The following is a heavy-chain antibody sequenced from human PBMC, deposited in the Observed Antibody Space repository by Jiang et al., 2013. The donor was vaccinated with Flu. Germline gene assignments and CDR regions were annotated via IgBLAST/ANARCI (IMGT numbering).Heavy chain of an antibody. CDR2: IYHSGST. D-gene: IGHD1-26*01. Sequence: GLVKPSETLSLTCTVSGYSISSGYYWGWIRQPPGKGLEWIGSIYHSGSTYYNPSLKSRVTISVDTSKNQFSLKLSSVTAADTAVYYCARVLEWELPPFDYWGQGTLVTVSS. CDR1: GYSISSGYY. J-gene: IGHJ4*02. CDR3: ARVLEWELPPFDY. V-gene: IGHV4-38-2*02.